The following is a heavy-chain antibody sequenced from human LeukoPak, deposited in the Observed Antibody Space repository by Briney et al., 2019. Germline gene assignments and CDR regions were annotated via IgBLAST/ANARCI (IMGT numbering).Heavy chain of an antibody. CDR3: ARGFSWVSSSLGY. Sequence: SETLSLTCAVYGGSFSGYYWSWIRQPPGKWLEWIGEINHSGSTNYNPSLKSRVTISVDTSKNQFSLKLSSVTAADTAVYYCARGFSWVSSSLGYWGQGTLVTVSS. CDR1: GGSFSGYY. V-gene: IGHV4-34*01. D-gene: IGHD6-13*01. CDR2: INHSGST. J-gene: IGHJ4*02.